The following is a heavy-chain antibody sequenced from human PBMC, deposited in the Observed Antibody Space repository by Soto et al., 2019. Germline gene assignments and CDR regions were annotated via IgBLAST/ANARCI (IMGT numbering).Heavy chain of an antibody. CDR1: GFTFSSYA. Sequence: PGGSLRLSCAASGFTFSSYAMSWVRQAPGKGLEWVSAISSSGGNTYYADSVKGRFTISRDNAKNSLYLQMNSLRAEDTAVYYCAREHRIAVASDYWGQGTLVTVSS. V-gene: IGHV3-23*01. D-gene: IGHD6-19*01. CDR3: AREHRIAVASDY. J-gene: IGHJ4*02. CDR2: ISSSGGNT.